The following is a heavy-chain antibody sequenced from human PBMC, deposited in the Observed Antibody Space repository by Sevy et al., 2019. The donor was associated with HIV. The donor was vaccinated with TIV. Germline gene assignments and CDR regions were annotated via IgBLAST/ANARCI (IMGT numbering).Heavy chain of an antibody. V-gene: IGHV5-51*01. J-gene: IGHJ4*02. D-gene: IGHD4-17*01. CDR2: IYPGDSDT. CDR1: GYSFTSYW. CDR3: ARTTAGIWYYFDY. Sequence: GESLKISCKGSGYSFTSYWIGWVRQMPGKGLEWMGIIYPGDSDTRYSPSFQGQVTISADKSISTANLQWSSLKASDTAMYYCARTTAGIWYYFDYWGQGTLVTVSS.